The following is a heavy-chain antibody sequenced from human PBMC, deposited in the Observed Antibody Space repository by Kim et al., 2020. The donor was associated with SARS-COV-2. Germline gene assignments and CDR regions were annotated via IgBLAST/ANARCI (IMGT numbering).Heavy chain of an antibody. Sequence: ASVKVSCKASGYTFTSYGISWVRQAPGQGLEWMGWISAYNGNTNYAQKLQGRVTMTTDTSTSTAYMELRSLRSDDTAVYYCARVNGRLGSGESGSGYYFDYWGQGTLVTVSS. CDR3: ARVNGRLGSGESGSGYYFDY. J-gene: IGHJ4*02. CDR1: GYTFTSYG. CDR2: ISAYNGNT. V-gene: IGHV1-18*01. D-gene: IGHD1-26*01.